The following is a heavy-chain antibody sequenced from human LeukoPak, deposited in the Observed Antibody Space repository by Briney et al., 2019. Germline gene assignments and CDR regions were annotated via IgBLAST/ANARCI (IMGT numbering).Heavy chain of an antibody. V-gene: IGHV1-8*01. CDR2: MTPQSGNT. CDR1: GYTFTNYD. J-gene: IGHJ4*02. Sequence: ASVKVSCKASGYTFTNYDINWVRQAPGQGLEWLGYMTPQSGNTGSAQKLQGRISLTRDTSTSTAYLDLRSLRSEDTAVYYCTRGDYWGQGTLVTVSS. CDR3: TRGDY.